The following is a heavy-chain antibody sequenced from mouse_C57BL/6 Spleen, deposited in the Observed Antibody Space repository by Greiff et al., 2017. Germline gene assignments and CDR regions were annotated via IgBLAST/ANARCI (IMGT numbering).Heavy chain of an antibody. D-gene: IGHD2-1*01. V-gene: IGHV3-6*01. CDR3: AREGLYYGNYN. Sequence: ESGPGLVKPSQSLSLTCSVTGYSITSGYYWNWIRQFPGNKLEWMGYISYDGSNNYNPSLKNRISITRDTSKNQFFLKLNSVTTEDTATYYCAREGLYYGNYNWGQGTTLTVSS. J-gene: IGHJ2*01. CDR2: ISYDGSN. CDR1: GYSITSGYY.